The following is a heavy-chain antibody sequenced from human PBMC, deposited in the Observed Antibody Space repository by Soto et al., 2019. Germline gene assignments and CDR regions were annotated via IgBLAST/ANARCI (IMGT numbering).Heavy chain of an antibody. CDR2: IYYSGSN. CDR1: GDSITSGNHY. Sequence: SETLSLTCTVSGDSITSGNHYWSWIRQHPGKGLEWIGYIYYSGSNLYNPSLESRVAITVDTFRNQFSLKLSSVTAADTAVYYCARLYTYGYYYFDYWGLGTLVTVSS. J-gene: IGHJ4*02. V-gene: IGHV4-31*03. CDR3: ARLYTYGYYYFDY. D-gene: IGHD5-18*01.